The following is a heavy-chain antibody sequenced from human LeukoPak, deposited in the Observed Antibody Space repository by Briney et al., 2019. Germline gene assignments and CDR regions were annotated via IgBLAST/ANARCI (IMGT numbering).Heavy chain of an antibody. CDR2: IYHSGNT. D-gene: IGHD3-3*01. V-gene: IGHV4-4*02. CDR3: ARRRVTIFGVVIIPNWFDP. CDR1: GGSISSSNW. J-gene: IGHJ5*02. Sequence: SGTLSLTCAVSGGSISSSNWWSWVRQPPGKGLEWIGEIYHSGNTNYNPSLKSRVTISVDTSKNQFSLKLSSVTAADTAVYYCARRRVTIFGVVIIPNWFDPWGQGTLVTVSS.